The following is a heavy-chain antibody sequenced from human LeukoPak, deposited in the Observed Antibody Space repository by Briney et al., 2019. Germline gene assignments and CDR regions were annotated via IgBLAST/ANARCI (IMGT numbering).Heavy chain of an antibody. D-gene: IGHD5-24*01. CDR2: ISSSSSYI. J-gene: IGHJ3*02. CDR3: AREADGYGAFDI. CDR1: GFTFSS. Sequence: GGSLRLSCAASGFTFSSMNWVRQAPGKGLEWVSSISSSSSYIYYADSVKGRFTISRDSAKNSLYLQMNSLRAEDTAVYYCAREADGYGAFDIWGQGTMVTVSS. V-gene: IGHV3-21*01.